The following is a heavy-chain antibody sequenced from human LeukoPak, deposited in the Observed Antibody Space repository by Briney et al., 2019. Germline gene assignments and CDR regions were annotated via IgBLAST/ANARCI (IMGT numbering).Heavy chain of an antibody. J-gene: IGHJ4*02. CDR2: VGDSGIHT. Sequence: GGPLRLSCAASGFTFSSYAMSRVRQAPGKGLEWVSAVGDSGIHTYHADSVKGRFTISRDNSKNMLYLQMNSLRAGDTAVYYCAGRIAARPFSPPFDYWGQGALVTVSS. CDR3: AGRIAARPFSPPFDY. D-gene: IGHD6-6*01. CDR1: GFTFSSYA. V-gene: IGHV3-23*01.